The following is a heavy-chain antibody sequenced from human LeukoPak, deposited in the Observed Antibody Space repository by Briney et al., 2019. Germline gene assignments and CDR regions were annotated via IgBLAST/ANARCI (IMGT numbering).Heavy chain of an antibody. D-gene: IGHD3-10*01. CDR1: GFTFSSYS. J-gene: IGHJ4*02. CDR2: ISSSSSYI. Sequence: TGGSLRLSCAASGFTFSSYSMNWVRQAPGKGLEWVSSISSSSSYIYYADSVKGRFTISRDNSKNTLYLQMNSLRAEDTAVYYCARARYGSGSYSPDYWGQGTLVTVSS. V-gene: IGHV3-21*01. CDR3: ARARYGSGSYSPDY.